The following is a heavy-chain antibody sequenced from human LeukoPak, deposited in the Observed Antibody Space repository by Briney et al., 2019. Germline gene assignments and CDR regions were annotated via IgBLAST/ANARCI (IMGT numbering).Heavy chain of an antibody. CDR1: GYTFISYG. CDR2: ISAYNGNT. Sequence: ASVKVSCKASGYTFISYGISWVRQAPGQGLEWMGWISAYNGNTNYAQKLQGRVTMTTDTSTSTAYMELRSLRSDDTAVYYCARYGSGSYYNYPSYYFDYWGQGTLVTVSS. D-gene: IGHD3-10*01. J-gene: IGHJ4*02. CDR3: ARYGSGSYYNYPSYYFDY. V-gene: IGHV1-18*01.